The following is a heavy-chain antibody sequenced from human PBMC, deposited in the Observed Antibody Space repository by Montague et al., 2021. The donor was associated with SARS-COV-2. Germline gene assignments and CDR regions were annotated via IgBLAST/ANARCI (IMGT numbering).Heavy chain of an antibody. D-gene: IGHD3-22*01. CDR3: ARHGKTRIAMIVVVIGYFDY. J-gene: IGHJ4*02. V-gene: IGHV4-39*01. CDR1: GGSIGSSSYY. CDR2: IYYSGST. Sequence: SETLSLTYTVSGGSIGSSSYYWGWIRQPPGKGLEWIGSIYYSGSTYYNPSLKSRVTISVDTSKNQFSLKLSSVTAADTAVYYCARHGKTRIAMIVVVIGYFDYWGQGTLVTVSS.